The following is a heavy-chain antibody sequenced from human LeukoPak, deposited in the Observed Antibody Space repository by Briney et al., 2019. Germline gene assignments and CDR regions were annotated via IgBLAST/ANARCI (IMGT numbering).Heavy chain of an antibody. CDR3: AKRRPDIVATDPGYYFDY. Sequence: QPGASLRLSCAASGLTFSSYAMSWVRQAPGKGLEWVSAISGTGSSTYYADSVKGRFTISRDNSKNTLYLQMNSLRAEDTAVYYCAKRRPDIVATDPGYYFDYWGQGTLVTVSS. J-gene: IGHJ4*02. CDR1: GLTFSSYA. CDR2: ISGTGSST. V-gene: IGHV3-23*01. D-gene: IGHD5-12*01.